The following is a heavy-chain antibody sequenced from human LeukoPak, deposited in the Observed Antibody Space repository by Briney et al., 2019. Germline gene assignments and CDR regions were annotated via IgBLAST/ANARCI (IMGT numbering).Heavy chain of an antibody. V-gene: IGHV3-23*01. D-gene: IGHD3-22*01. CDR1: GFTFSSYA. Sequence: GRSLRLSCAASGFTFSSYAMSWVRQAPGKGLEWVSAISGSGGSTYYADSVKGRFTISRDNSKNTLYLQMNSLRAEDTAVYYCAKGRRDSSGYNWFDPWGQGTLVTVSS. CDR3: AKGRRDSSGYNWFDP. CDR2: ISGSGGST. J-gene: IGHJ5*02.